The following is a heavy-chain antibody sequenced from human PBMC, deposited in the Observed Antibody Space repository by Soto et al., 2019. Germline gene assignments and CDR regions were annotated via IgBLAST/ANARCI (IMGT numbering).Heavy chain of an antibody. CDR3: AKGTYYYGSAPYYFDY. D-gene: IGHD3-10*01. Sequence: GGSLRLSCAASGFTFSSYAMSWVRQAPGKGLEWVSGISDSGGSTYYADSVKGRFTISRDNSKNTLYLQMNSLRAEDTAVYYCAKGTYYYGSAPYYFDYWGQGTLVTVSS. CDR1: GFTFSSYA. V-gene: IGHV3-23*01. J-gene: IGHJ4*02. CDR2: ISDSGGST.